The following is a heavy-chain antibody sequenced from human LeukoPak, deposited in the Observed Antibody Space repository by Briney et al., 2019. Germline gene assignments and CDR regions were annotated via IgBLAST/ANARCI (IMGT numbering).Heavy chain of an antibody. J-gene: IGHJ4*02. CDR3: ARVQRKYYGSGSQQPYFDY. Sequence: ASVKVSCKASGYSFTDYYMHWVRQAPGQGLEWMGWINPNSGGTNYAQKFQGRVTMTRDTSISTAYMELSRLRSDDTAVYYCARVQRKYYGSGSQQPYFDYWGQGTLVTVSS. CDR2: INPNSGGT. D-gene: IGHD3-10*01. V-gene: IGHV1-2*02. CDR1: GYSFTDYY.